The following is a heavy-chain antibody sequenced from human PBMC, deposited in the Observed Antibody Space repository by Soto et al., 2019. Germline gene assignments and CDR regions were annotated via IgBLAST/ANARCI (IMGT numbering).Heavy chain of an antibody. J-gene: IGHJ5*02. D-gene: IGHD3-3*01. V-gene: IGHV1-24*01. Sequence: ASVKVSCKVSGYTLTELSMHWVRQAPGKGLEWMGGFDPEDGETIYAQKFQGRVTMTEDTSTDTAYMELSSLRSEDTAVYYCATRAITIFGVVIRSVNWFDPWGQGTLVTVSS. CDR1: GYTLTELS. CDR3: ATRAITIFGVVIRSVNWFDP. CDR2: FDPEDGET.